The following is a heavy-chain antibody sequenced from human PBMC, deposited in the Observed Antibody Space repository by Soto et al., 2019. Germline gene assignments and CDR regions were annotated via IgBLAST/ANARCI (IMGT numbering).Heavy chain of an antibody. J-gene: IGHJ4*02. D-gene: IGHD3-16*02. CDR2: IISIFGTA. CDR1: GGTFSSYA. Sequence: QVQLVQSGAEVKKPGSSVKVSCKASGGTFSSYAISWVRQAPGQGLEWMGGIISIFGTANYAQKFQGRVTITADESTGAAYREMGGLRSEAAAVYYCAGDGGGEGLRFGELSVYQWLLGYWGQGTLVTVSS. CDR3: AGDGGGEGLRFGELSVYQWLLGY. V-gene: IGHV1-69*12.